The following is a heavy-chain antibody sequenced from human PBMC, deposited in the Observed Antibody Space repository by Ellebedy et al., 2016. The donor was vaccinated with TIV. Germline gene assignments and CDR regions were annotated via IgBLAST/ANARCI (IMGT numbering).Heavy chain of an antibody. CDR1: GGSISSGGYS. D-gene: IGHD6-6*01. Sequence: LRLSXAVSGGSISSGGYSWSWIRQPPGKGLEWIGYIYHSGSTYYNPSLKSRVTISVDRSKNQFSLKLSSVTAADTAVYYCARFRYWAARRYFDYWGQGTLVTVSS. CDR2: IYHSGST. J-gene: IGHJ4*02. CDR3: ARFRYWAARRYFDY. V-gene: IGHV4-30-2*01.